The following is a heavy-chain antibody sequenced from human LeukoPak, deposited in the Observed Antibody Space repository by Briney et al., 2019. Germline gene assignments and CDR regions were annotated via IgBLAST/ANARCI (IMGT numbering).Heavy chain of an antibody. Sequence: ASVKVSSKASGYTFTSYGISWVRQAPGQGLQWMGWISAYNGNTNYAQKLQGRVTMTTDTSTSTAYMELRSLRSDDTAVYYCARDQSGPILLWFGESPYYYYRDVWGKGTAVTVSS. V-gene: IGHV1-18*01. J-gene: IGHJ6*03. CDR3: ARDQSGPILLWFGESPYYYYRDV. CDR2: ISAYNGNT. D-gene: IGHD3-10*01. CDR1: GYTFTSYG.